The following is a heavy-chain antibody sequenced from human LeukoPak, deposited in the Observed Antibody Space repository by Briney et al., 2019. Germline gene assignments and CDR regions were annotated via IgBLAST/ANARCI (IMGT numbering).Heavy chain of an antibody. V-gene: IGHV3-48*03. Sequence: PGGSLRLSCAASGFTFSSYDMNWVRQAPGKGLEWVSYISSSGSTMYYADSVKGRFTISRDNAKNSLFLLMNSLRAEDTAVYYCARVSMPVYFYYWGQGTLVTVSS. CDR3: ARVSMPVYFYY. CDR2: ISSSGSTM. D-gene: IGHD2-2*01. CDR1: GFTFSSYD. J-gene: IGHJ4*02.